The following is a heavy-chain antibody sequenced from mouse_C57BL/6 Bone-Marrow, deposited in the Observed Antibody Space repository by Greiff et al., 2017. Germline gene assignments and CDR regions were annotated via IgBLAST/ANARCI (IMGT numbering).Heavy chain of an antibody. Sequence: EVKLVESGGDLVKPGGSLKLSCAASGFTFSSYGMSWVRQTPDKRLEWVATISSGGSYTYYPDSVKGRFTISRDNAKNTLYLQMSSLKSEDTAMYYCARQVTGTYFDVGGTGTAVTVTS. D-gene: IGHD4-1*01. CDR1: GFTFSSYG. CDR2: ISSGGSYT. J-gene: IGHJ1*03. CDR3: ARQVTGTYFDV. V-gene: IGHV5-6*01.